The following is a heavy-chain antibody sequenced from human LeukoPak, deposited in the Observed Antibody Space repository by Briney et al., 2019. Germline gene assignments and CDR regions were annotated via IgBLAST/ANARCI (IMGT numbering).Heavy chain of an antibody. CDR2: IYTSGST. J-gene: IGHJ6*03. CDR3: ARCAVVRGVIVPYYYMDV. V-gene: IGHV4-4*07. CDR1: GGSISSYY. Sequence: SETLSLTCTVSGGSISSYYWSWNRQPAGKVLEWIGRIYTSGSTNYNPSLKSRVTMSVDTSKNQFSLKLSSETAADTAVYYCARCAVVRGVIVPYYYMDVWGKGTTVTISS. D-gene: IGHD3-10*01.